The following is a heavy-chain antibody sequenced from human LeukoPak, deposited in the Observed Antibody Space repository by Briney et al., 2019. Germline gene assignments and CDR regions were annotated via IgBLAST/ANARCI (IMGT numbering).Heavy chain of an antibody. CDR2: ISPDGTTK. CDR3: AREHRNVGATIDW. D-gene: IGHD1-26*01. CDR1: GFTFSSYL. Sequence: GGFRRLSCAASGFTFSSYLMHSVRPVPGEGVVWVSRISPDGTTKSYADSVKGRFTISRDNAKSTLYLQVNSLRAEDMAVYYCAREHRNVGATIDWWGQGTLVTVSS. V-gene: IGHV3-74*01. J-gene: IGHJ4*02.